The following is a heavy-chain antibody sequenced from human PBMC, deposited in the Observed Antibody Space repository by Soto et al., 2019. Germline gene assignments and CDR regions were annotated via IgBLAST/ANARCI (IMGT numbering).Heavy chain of an antibody. CDR2: IENKDSGYTT. D-gene: IGHD1-26*01. CDR1: GFTFSDHH. CDR3: TRVVGATLFWWFDT. Sequence: EVQLVESGGGLVQPGGSLRLSCAASGFTFSDHHMDWVRQAPGKGLEWVGRIENKDSGYTTQYAASVKGRFTISRDDSENSLYLQMNSLKIEDTAVYYCTRVVGATLFWWFDTWGQGTLVTVSS. J-gene: IGHJ5*02. V-gene: IGHV3-72*01.